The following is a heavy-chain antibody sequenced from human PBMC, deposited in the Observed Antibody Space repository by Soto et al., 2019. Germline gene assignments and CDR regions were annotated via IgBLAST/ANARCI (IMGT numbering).Heavy chain of an antibody. CDR3: AGGLGSGSYHSPSVY. Sequence: GASVKVSCKASGYTFTNFYIHWVRQVPGQGLECMGIISLSGDVTTYAQKFQDRVTMTTDTSTNTAYLELSNLRSDDTAVYFCAGGLGSGSYHSPSVYWG. CDR2: ISLSGDVT. D-gene: IGHD1-26*01. J-gene: IGHJ4*01. CDR1: GYTFTNFY. V-gene: IGHV1-46*03.